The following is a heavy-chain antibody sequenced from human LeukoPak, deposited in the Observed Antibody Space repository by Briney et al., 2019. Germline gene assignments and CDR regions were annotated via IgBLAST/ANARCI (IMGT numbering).Heavy chain of an antibody. J-gene: IGHJ4*02. CDR1: GGTFSSYA. D-gene: IGHD3-22*01. CDR3: ARDPQYYCDSSGYLLGEDY. V-gene: IGHV1-69*13. Sequence: GASVKVSCKASGGTFSSYAISWVRQAPGQGLEWMGGIIPIFGTANYAQKFQGRVTITADESTSTAYMELSSLRSEDTAVYYCARDPQYYCDSSGYLLGEDYWGQGTLVTVSS. CDR2: IIPIFGTA.